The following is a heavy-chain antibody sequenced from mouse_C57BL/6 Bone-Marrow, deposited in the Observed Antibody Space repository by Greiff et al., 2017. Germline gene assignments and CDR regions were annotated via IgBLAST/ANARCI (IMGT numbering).Heavy chain of an antibody. CDR2: ISNGGGST. CDR1: GFTFSDYY. CDR3: ARLIITTLYFDV. V-gene: IGHV5-12*01. D-gene: IGHD1-1*01. Sequence: EVKVEESGGGLVQPGGSLKLSCAASGFTFSDYYMYWVRQTPEKRLEWVAYISNGGGSTYYPDTVKGRFTISRDNAKNTLYLQMSRLKSEDTAMYYCARLIITTLYFDVWGTGTTVTVSS. J-gene: IGHJ1*03.